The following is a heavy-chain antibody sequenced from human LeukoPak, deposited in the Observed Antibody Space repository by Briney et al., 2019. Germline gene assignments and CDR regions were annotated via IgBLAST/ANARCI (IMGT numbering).Heavy chain of an antibody. CDR2: ISVGSDVI. CDR1: GLTFSNSA. Sequence: GGSLRLSCAVSGLTFSNSAMSWVRQAPGKGLEWVSAISVGSDVIYYADSVKGRFAISRDNSKHTVYLQMDSLRAEDTAVYYCARGDGVPAAIERLGNYYYYMDVWGKGTTVTVSS. J-gene: IGHJ6*03. D-gene: IGHD2-2*01. V-gene: IGHV3-23*01. CDR3: ARGDGVPAAIERLGNYYYYMDV.